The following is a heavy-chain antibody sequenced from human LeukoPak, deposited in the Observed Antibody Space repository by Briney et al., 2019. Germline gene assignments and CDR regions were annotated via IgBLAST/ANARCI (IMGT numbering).Heavy chain of an antibody. D-gene: IGHD3-16*01. CDR2: IYYSGST. CDR3: ARDSVDLGFDY. CDR1: GGSISSSSYY. Sequence: SETLSLTCTVSGGSISSSSYYWGWIRQPPGKGLEWIGNIYYSGSTNYNPSLKSRVTISVDTSKNQFSLKLSSVTAADTAVYYCARDSVDLGFDYWGQGTLVTVSS. J-gene: IGHJ4*02. V-gene: IGHV4-39*07.